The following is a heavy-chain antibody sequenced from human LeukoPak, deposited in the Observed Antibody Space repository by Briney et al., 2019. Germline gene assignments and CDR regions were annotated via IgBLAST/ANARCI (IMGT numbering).Heavy chain of an antibody. D-gene: IGHD3-10*01. CDR1: GFTFSRYA. Sequence: PGGSLRLSCAASGFTFSRYAMHWVRQAPGKGLEWVAVISYDGSNKYYADSVKGRFTISRDNSKNTLYLQMNSLRAEDTAVYYCARGDEWFGELLYYYYYMDVWGKGTTVTVSS. CDR2: ISYDGSNK. CDR3: ARGDEWFGELLYYYYYMDV. J-gene: IGHJ6*03. V-gene: IGHV3-30-3*01.